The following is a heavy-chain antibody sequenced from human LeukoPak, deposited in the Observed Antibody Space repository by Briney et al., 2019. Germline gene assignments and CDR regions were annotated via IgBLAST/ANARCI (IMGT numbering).Heavy chain of an antibody. Sequence: ASVKVSCKTSGYTFTDYYMHWVRQAPGQGLEWMGRIDPNSGGTNYAQKFQVRVTMTRDTSISTVYMELSGLRSDDTAVYYCARVPGPYITSRFHYWGQGTLVTVSS. V-gene: IGHV1-2*02. CDR2: IDPNSGGT. D-gene: IGHD2-2*01. CDR1: GYTFTDYY. CDR3: ARVPGPYITSRFHY. J-gene: IGHJ4*02.